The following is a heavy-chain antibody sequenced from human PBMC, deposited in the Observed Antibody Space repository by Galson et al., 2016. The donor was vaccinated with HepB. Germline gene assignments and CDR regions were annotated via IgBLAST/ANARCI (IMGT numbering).Heavy chain of an antibody. Sequence: SETLSLTCTVSGDSISGYYWSWLRQPPGKGMEWIGYIYSSGSTNYNPSLNSRVANSVDTYTNKVPLQRTSVTAADKAVYYCARHLFVDTALQYNFDSWGQGTLVAVSS. CDR3: ARHLFVDTALQYNFDS. V-gene: IGHV4-59*08. CDR1: GDSISGYY. CDR2: IYSSGST. J-gene: IGHJ4*02. D-gene: IGHD5-18*01.